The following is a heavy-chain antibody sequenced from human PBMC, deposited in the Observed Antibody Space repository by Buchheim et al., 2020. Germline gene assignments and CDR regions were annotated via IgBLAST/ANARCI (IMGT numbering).Heavy chain of an antibody. CDR3: ARGDIVVVVAAIDP. Sequence: QVQLVESGGGVVQPGRSLRLSCAASGFTFSSYAMHWVRQAPGKGLEWVAVISDDGSNKYYADSVKGRFTISRDNSKNTLYLQMNSLRAEDTAVYYCARGDIVVVVAAIDPWGQGTL. CDR1: GFTFSSYA. D-gene: IGHD2-15*01. CDR2: ISDDGSNK. V-gene: IGHV3-30*04. J-gene: IGHJ5*02.